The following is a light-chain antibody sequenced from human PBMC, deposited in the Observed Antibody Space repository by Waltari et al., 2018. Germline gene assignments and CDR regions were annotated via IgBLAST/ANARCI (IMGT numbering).Light chain of an antibody. Sequence: QSALTQPRSVSGSPGQSVTISCTGTSNDVGGYNYVSRYQQHPDTAPKLIIYDINKRPSGVPDRFSGSKSGNTASLTISGLQAEDEADYYCCSYVGSNTYWVFGGGTKLTVL. J-gene: IGLJ3*02. CDR2: DIN. CDR1: SNDVGGYNY. CDR3: CSYVGSNTYWV. V-gene: IGLV2-11*01.